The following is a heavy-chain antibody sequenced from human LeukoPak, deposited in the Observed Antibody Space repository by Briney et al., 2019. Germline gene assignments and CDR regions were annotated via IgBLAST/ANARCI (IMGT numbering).Heavy chain of an antibody. CDR2: IYTSGST. CDR1: GGSISSYY. V-gene: IGHV4-4*07. Sequence: PSETLSLTCTVSGGSISSYYWSWIRQPAGKGLEWIGRIYTSGSTNYNPPLKSRVTMSVDTSKNQFSLKLSSVTAADTAVYYCARETNYYDSSGQYYYYYYGMDVWGQGTTVTVSS. D-gene: IGHD3-22*01. J-gene: IGHJ6*02. CDR3: ARETNYYDSSGQYYYYYYGMDV.